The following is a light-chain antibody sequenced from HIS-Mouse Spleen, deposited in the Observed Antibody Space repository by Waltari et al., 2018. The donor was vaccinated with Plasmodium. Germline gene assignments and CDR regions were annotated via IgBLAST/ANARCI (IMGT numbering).Light chain of an antibody. CDR1: SSDVGGYNY. CDR2: EDS. Sequence: QSALTQPPSASGSPGQSVTISCTGPSSDVGGYNYVSWYQQHPGKAPTLMIYEDSKRPSGVPDRFSGSKSGNTASLTVSGLQAEDEADYYCSSYAGSNNLVFGGGTKLTVL. CDR3: SSYAGSNNLV. V-gene: IGLV2-8*01. J-gene: IGLJ2*01.